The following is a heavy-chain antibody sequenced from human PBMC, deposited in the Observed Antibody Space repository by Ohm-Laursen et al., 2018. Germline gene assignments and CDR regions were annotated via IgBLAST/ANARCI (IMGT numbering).Heavy chain of an antibody. Sequence: SLRLSCAASGFTFSSAWMSWVRQAPGKGLEWVGGIKSKTDGGTTDYAAPVEGRFTISRDDSKDTLYLQMNSLKTEDTAVYYCSLNFFDSWGQGTLVTVSS. CDR2: IKSKTDGGTT. V-gene: IGHV3-15*01. CDR3: SLNFFDS. J-gene: IGHJ4*02. CDR1: GFTFSSAW.